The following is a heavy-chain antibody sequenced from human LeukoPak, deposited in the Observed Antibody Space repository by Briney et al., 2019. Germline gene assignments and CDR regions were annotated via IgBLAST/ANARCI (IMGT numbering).Heavy chain of an antibody. CDR3: TTASGWYRY. CDR2: IKSKTDGGTT. D-gene: IGHD6-19*01. J-gene: IGHJ4*02. Sequence: ETLSLTCTVPGGSISSYYWRWIRQPPGKGLGWVGRIKSKTDGGTTDYAAPVKGRFTISRDDSKNTLYLQMISLKAEDTAVYYCTTASGWYRYWGQGTLVTVSS. CDR1: GGSISSYY. V-gene: IGHV3-15*01.